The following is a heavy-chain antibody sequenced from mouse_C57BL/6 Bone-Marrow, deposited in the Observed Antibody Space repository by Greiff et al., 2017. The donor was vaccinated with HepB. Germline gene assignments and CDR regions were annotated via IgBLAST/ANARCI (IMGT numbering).Heavy chain of an antibody. V-gene: IGHV14-4*01. CDR3: TTRGSPFAY. J-gene: IGHJ3*01. Sequence: EVHLVESGAELVRPGASVTLSCTASGFNIKDDYMHWVKQRPEQGLEWIGWIDPENGDTEYASKFQGKATITADTSSNTAYLQLSSLTSEDTAVYYCTTRGSPFAYWGQGTLVTVSA. CDR2: IDPENGDT. CDR1: GFNIKDDY.